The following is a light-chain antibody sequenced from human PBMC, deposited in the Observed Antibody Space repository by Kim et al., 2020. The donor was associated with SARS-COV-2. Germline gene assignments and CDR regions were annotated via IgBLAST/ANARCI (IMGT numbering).Light chain of an antibody. CDR1: RDDIATYDY. J-gene: IGLJ2*01. V-gene: IGLV2-14*03. CDR2: DVT. CDR3: SSYTSTRTLVV. Sequence: QSALTQPASVSGSPGQSITISCTGTRDDIATYDYVSWYQQYPGKAPKLMIYDVTKRPSGISSRFSGSKSWNTASLTISGLQAEDEADYYCSSYTSTRTLVVFGGGTQLTVL.